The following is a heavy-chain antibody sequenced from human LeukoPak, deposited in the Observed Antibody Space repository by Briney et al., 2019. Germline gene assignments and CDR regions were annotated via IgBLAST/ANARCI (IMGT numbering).Heavy chain of an antibody. CDR2: INHSGST. J-gene: IGHJ5*02. CDR3: ARGGRIVVVPSAIPFRGNWFDP. V-gene: IGHV4-34*01. CDR1: GGSFSGYY. D-gene: IGHD2-2*02. Sequence: PSETLSLTCAVYGGSFSGYYWSWIRQPPGKGLEWIGEINHSGSTNYNPSLKSRVTISVDTSKNQFSLKLSSVTAADTAVYSCARGGRIVVVPSAIPFRGNWFDPWGQGTLVTVSS.